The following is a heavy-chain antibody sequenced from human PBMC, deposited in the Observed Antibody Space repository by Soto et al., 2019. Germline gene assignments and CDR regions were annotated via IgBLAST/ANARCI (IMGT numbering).Heavy chain of an antibody. CDR3: ARDTRIQRWDWYFDL. CDR1: GFTVSSNY. CDR2: IYSGGST. J-gene: IGHJ2*01. D-gene: IGHD5-18*01. Sequence: EVPLVESGGGLIQPGGSLRLSCAASGFTVSSNYMSWVRQAPGKGLEWVSVIYSGGSTYYADSVKGRFTISRDNSKNTLYLQMNSLRAEDTAVYYCARDTRIQRWDWYFDLWGRGTLVTVSS. V-gene: IGHV3-53*01.